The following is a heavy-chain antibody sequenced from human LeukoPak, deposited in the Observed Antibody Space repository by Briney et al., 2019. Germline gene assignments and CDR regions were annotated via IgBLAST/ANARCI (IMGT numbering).Heavy chain of an antibody. J-gene: IGHJ4*02. V-gene: IGHV3-53*01. CDR1: GFTVSSNY. D-gene: IGHD2-15*01. CDR3: ASLYCSGGGCFDY. CDR2: IYSGGST. Sequence: PGGSLRLSCAASGFTVSSNYMSWVRQAPGKGLEWVSVIYSGGSTYYADSVKGRFTISRDNSKNTLYLQMNSLRAEDTAVYYCASLYCSGGGCFDYWGQGTLVTVSS.